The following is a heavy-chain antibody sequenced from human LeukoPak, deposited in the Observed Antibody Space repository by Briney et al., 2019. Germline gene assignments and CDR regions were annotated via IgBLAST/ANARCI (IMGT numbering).Heavy chain of an antibody. D-gene: IGHD6-13*01. J-gene: IGHJ4*02. CDR1: GFTVSSNY. CDR3: ARDEGIGYSSSWSPDY. V-gene: IGHV3-66*01. CDR2: IYSGGST. Sequence: GGSLRLSCAASGFTVSSNYMSWVRQAPGKGLEWDSVIYSGGSTYYADSVKGRFTISRDNSKNTLYLQMNSLRAEDTAVYYCARDEGIGYSSSWSPDYWGQGTLVTVSS.